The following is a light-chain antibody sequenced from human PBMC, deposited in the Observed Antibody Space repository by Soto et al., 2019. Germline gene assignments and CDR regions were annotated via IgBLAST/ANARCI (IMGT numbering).Light chain of an antibody. Sequence: AIRMTQSPSSFSASTGDRVTITCRASQGISSYLAWYPQKPVNAPKLLIYAASTLQSGGPSRFSGSGSGTDFTLTISCLQSEDFATYYCQQYYSYPLTFGGGTKVEIK. V-gene: IGKV1-8*01. CDR2: AAS. J-gene: IGKJ4*01. CDR1: QGISSY. CDR3: QQYYSYPLT.